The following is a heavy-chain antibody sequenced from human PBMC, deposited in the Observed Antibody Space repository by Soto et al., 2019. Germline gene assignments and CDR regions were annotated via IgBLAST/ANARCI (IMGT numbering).Heavy chain of an antibody. Sequence: EVQLLESGGGLVQPGGSLRLSCAASGFTFSSYAIIWVRQAPGKGLEWGSTISGGGDGSDYADSVKGRFTISRDNSKNAVSLQMNGLRAEDTAVYYGARKGPGSIATYCSDGGCHYAFDLWGQGTMVTVSS. CDR2: ISGGGDGS. CDR1: GFTFSSYA. CDR3: ARKGPGSIATYCSDGGCHYAFDL. J-gene: IGHJ3*01. D-gene: IGHD2-15*01. V-gene: IGHV3-23*01.